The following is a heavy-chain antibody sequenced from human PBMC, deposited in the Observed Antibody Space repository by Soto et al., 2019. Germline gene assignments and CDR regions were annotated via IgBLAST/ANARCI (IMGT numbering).Heavy chain of an antibody. CDR2: ISGSGGST. CDR3: AKGLRFLEWLWGLRLGGMDV. Sequence: GGSLRLSCAASGFTFSSYAMSWVRQAPGKGLEWVSAISGSGGSTYYADSVKGRFTISRDNSKNTLYLQMNSLRAEDTAVYYCAKGLRFLEWLWGLRLGGMDVWGQGTTVTVSS. V-gene: IGHV3-23*01. J-gene: IGHJ6*02. CDR1: GFTFSSYA. D-gene: IGHD3-3*01.